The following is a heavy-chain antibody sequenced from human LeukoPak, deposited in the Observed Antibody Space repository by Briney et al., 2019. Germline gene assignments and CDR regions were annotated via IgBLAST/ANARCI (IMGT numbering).Heavy chain of an antibody. CDR2: IRYDGSNK. J-gene: IGHJ4*02. CDR1: GFTFDSYG. V-gene: IGHV3-30*02. D-gene: IGHD6-19*01. Sequence: GGSLRLSCAASGFTFDSYGMHWVRQAPGKGLEWVAFIRYDGSNKYYADSVKGRFTISRDNSKNTLYLQMNSLRAEDTAVYYCAKATGIAVALDYWGQGTLVTVSS. CDR3: AKATGIAVALDY.